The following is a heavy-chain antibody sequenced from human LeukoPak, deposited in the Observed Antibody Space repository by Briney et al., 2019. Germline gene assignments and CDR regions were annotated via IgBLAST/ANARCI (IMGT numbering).Heavy chain of an antibody. J-gene: IGHJ6*03. CDR1: GFTVSSNY. Sequence: PGGSLRLSCAASGFTVSSNYMSWVRQAPGKGLEWVSVIYSGGSTYYADSVKGRFTISRDNSKNTLYLQMNSLRAEDTAVYYCARRGPAADYYYYYMDVWGKGTTVTVSS. CDR3: ARRGPAADYYYYYMDV. V-gene: IGHV3-53*01. D-gene: IGHD2-2*01. CDR2: IYSGGST.